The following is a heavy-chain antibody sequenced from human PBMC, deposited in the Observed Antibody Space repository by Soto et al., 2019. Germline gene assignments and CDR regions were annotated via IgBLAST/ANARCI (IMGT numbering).Heavy chain of an antibody. D-gene: IGHD6-19*01. V-gene: IGHV1-69*06. J-gene: IGHJ4*02. CDR1: GGTFSSYA. CDR2: IIPIFGAA. CDR3: ARDSGRGWYFDY. Sequence: SVKVSCKASGGTFSSYAISWVRQAPGQGLEWMGGIIPIFGAANYAQKFQGRVTITADKSTSTAYMELSSLRSEDTAVYYCARDSGRGWYFDYWGQGTLVTVS.